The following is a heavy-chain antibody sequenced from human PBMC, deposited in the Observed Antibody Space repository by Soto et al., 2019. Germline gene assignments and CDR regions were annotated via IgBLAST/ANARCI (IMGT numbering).Heavy chain of an antibody. CDR3: TRDQVVPAAIGQKTYNSFDP. V-gene: IGHV6-1*01. Sequence: SPTLSLPCAFSGESVSNNSAAWNWIRQSASRGLEWLGRTYYRSKWYDDYAVSVESRITINPDTSKNQFSVQLNSVTPEDTAVYYSTRDQVVPAAIGQKTYNSFDPWGQGTLVTVSS. CDR1: GESVSNNSAA. J-gene: IGHJ5*02. D-gene: IGHD2-2*02. CDR2: TYYRSKWYD.